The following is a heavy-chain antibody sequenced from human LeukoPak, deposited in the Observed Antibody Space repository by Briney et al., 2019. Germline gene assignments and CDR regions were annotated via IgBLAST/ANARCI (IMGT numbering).Heavy chain of an antibody. CDR1: GYTFTSYA. CDR3: ARRYCPNGVCYHDRGAFDI. V-gene: IGHV1-3*03. J-gene: IGHJ3*02. Sequence: ASVKVSCKASGYTFTSYAMHWVRQAPGQRLEWMGWINAGNGNTKYSQEFQGRVTITRDTSASTAYMELSSLRSEDTAVYYCARRYCPNGVCYHDRGAFDIWGQGTMVTVSS. D-gene: IGHD2-8*01. CDR2: INAGNGNT.